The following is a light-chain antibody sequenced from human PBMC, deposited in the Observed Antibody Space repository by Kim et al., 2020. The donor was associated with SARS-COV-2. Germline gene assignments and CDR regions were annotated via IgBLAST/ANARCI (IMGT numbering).Light chain of an antibody. CDR3: AAWDDSLSGLV. V-gene: IGLV1-47*01. J-gene: IGLJ2*01. Sequence: GQRVTISCAGSSSNIGTNYVFWYQHLPGTAPNLLMYRDYRRPSGVPGRFSGSKSGTSAFLAISGLRSEDEADYYGAAWDDSLSGLVFGGGTQLTVL. CDR2: RDY. CDR1: SSNIGTNY.